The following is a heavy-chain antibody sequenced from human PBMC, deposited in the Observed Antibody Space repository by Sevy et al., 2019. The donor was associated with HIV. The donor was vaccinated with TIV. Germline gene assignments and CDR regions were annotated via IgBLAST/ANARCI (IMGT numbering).Heavy chain of an antibody. Sequence: GGSLRLSCAASGFTFNNYAMSWVRQAPGKGLEWVSTISGSGGNTYYADSVGGRFTIYRDSSNNTLYLQMNSLRAEDTAMYYCAKSDYDFWSGQASGYYFDYWGQGTLVTVSS. J-gene: IGHJ4*02. D-gene: IGHD3-3*01. CDR3: AKSDYDFWSGQASGYYFDY. CDR1: GFTFNNYA. CDR2: ISGSGGNT. V-gene: IGHV3-23*01.